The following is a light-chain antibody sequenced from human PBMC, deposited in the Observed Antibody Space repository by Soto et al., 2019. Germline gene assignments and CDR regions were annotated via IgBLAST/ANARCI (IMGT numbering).Light chain of an antibody. CDR1: QSVLYSSNNKNY. J-gene: IGKJ2*01. CDR2: WAS. CDR3: QQYYSTPYT. Sequence: DIVMTQSPDSLAVSLGERATINCKSSQSVLYSSNNKNYLAWYQQKPGQPPKLLIYWASTRESGVPGRFSGSGSGTDFTLTISSLQAEDVAVYYCQQYYSTPYTVGQGTKLEIK. V-gene: IGKV4-1*01.